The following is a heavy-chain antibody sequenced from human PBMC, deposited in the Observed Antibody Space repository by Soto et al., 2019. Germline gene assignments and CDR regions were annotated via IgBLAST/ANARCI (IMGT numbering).Heavy chain of an antibody. J-gene: IGHJ5*02. D-gene: IGHD3-16*01. V-gene: IGHV4-59*08. CDR3: ARHGATDWFDP. CDR1: GGSISSYY. Sequence: SETLSLTCTVSGGSISSYYWSWIRQPPGKGLEWIGYIYYSGSTNYNPSLKSRVTISVDTSKNQFSLKLSSVTAADTAVYYCARHGATDWFDPWGQGTLVTVSS. CDR2: IYYSGST.